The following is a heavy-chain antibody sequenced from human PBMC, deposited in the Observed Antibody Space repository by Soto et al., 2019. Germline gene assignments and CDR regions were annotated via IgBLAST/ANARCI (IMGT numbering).Heavy chain of an antibody. J-gene: IGHJ4*02. CDR1: GFTFDDYA. Sequence: GGSLRLSCAASGFTFDDYAMHWVRQAPGKGLEWVSGISWNSGSIGYADSVKGRFTISRDNAKNSLYLQMNSLRAEDTALYYWAKDMGEGYSGYDFYFDYWGQGTLVTVSS. D-gene: IGHD5-12*01. V-gene: IGHV3-9*01. CDR3: AKDMGEGYSGYDFYFDY. CDR2: ISWNSGSI.